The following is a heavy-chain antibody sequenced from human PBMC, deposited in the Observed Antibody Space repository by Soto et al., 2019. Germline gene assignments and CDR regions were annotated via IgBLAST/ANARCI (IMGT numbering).Heavy chain of an antibody. CDR3: AREGEMPYYYYGLDV. CDR1: VYTFTTYG. Sequence: ASVKVSGKASVYTFTTYGISWVRQAPGQGLEWMGWISGYNGHTKYAQKFQGRVTMTTDTSTSTVYMDLRSLRSDDTAVYYCAREGEMPYYYYGLDVWGQGTTVTVSS. J-gene: IGHJ6*02. CDR2: ISGYNGHT. V-gene: IGHV1-18*01. D-gene: IGHD3-16*01.